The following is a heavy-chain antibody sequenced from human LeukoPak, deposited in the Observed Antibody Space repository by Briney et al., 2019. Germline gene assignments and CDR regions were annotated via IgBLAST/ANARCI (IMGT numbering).Heavy chain of an antibody. CDR3: ATVDRYHFFMDV. D-gene: IGHD3-9*01. CDR2: IMPLFSTP. V-gene: IGHV1-69*05. CDR1: GDTFRSYV. J-gene: IGHJ6*03. Sequence: SVKVSCKASGDTFRSYVITWVRQAPGQGLEWMGGIMPLFSTPNYAQKFQGRVTITTDEPTHTSYMELRGLRSEDTAVYYCATVDRYHFFMDVWGKGTTVTVSS.